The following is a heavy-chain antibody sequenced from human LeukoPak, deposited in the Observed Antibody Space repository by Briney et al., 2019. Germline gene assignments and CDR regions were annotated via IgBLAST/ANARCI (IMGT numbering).Heavy chain of an antibody. CDR1: GYSISSGYY. D-gene: IGHD1-1*01. Sequence: SETLSLTCTVSGYSISSGYYWGWIRQPPGKGLEWIGSIYHSGSTYYNPSLKSRVTISVDTSKNQFSLKLSSVTAAGTAVYYCARVTTNMDVWGKGTTVTVSS. V-gene: IGHV4-38-2*02. CDR2: IYHSGST. CDR3: ARVTTNMDV. J-gene: IGHJ6*03.